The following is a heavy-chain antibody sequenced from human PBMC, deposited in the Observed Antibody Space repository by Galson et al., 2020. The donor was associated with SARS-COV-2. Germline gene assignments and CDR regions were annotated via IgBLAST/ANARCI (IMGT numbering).Heavy chain of an antibody. CDR1: GFTFSSYA. CDR3: ARDGGGYFDI. V-gene: IGHV3-30-3*01. D-gene: IGHD2-15*01. Sequence: TGGSLRLSCAASGFTFSSYAMHWVRQAPGKGLEWVAAISYDGSNKYYADSVKGRFTISRDYSKNTLYLQMNSLRAEDTAVYYCARDGGGYFDIWGRGTLVTVPS. J-gene: IGHJ2*01. CDR2: ISYDGSNK.